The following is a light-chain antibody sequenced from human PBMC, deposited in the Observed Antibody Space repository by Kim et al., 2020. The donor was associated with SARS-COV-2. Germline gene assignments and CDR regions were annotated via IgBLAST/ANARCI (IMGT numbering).Light chain of an antibody. CDR3: QQRSNWPT. J-gene: IGKJ5*01. Sequence: SLSPGERATRSCRASQSVSSYLAWYQQKPGQAPRLLIYDASNRATGIPARFSGSGSGTDFTLTISSLEPEEFAVYYCQQRSNWPTFGQGTRLEIK. CDR2: DAS. CDR1: QSVSSY. V-gene: IGKV3-11*01.